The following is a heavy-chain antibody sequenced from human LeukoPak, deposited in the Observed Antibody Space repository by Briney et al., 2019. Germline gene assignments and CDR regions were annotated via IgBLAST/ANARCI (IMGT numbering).Heavy chain of an antibody. J-gene: IGHJ4*02. CDR1: GGSISSSSYY. CDR3: ARDMIVIHYFDY. V-gene: IGHV4-39*07. D-gene: IGHD3-22*01. Sequence: PSETLSLTCTVSGGSISSSSYYWGWIRQPPGKGLEWIGSIYYSGSTYYNPSLKSRVTISVGTSKNQFSLKLSSVTAADTAVYYCARDMIVIHYFDYWGQGTLVTVSS. CDR2: IYYSGST.